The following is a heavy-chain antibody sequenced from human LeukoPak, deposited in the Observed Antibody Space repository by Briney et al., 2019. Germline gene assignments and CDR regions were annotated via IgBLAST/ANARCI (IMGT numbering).Heavy chain of an antibody. Sequence: SVKVSCKASGGTFSSYAISWVRQAPGQGLEWMGRIIPILGIANYAQEFQGRVTITADKSTSTAYMELSSLRSEDTAVYYCAVSMIAAAASFDYWGQGTLVTVSS. D-gene: IGHD6-13*01. CDR3: AVSMIAAAASFDY. J-gene: IGHJ4*02. CDR1: GGTFSSYA. V-gene: IGHV1-69*04. CDR2: IIPILGIA.